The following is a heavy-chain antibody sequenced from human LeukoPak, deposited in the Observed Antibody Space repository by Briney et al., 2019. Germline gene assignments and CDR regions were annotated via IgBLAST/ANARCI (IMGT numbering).Heavy chain of an antibody. CDR1: GGSISSYY. CDR3: ARVWYFDPQTIAIDI. Sequence: SETLSLTCTVSGGSISSYYWSWIWQPPGKGLEWIGYIYYSGSTNYNPSLKTRVTISVDTSKNQFSLKLSSVTAADTAVYYCARVWYFDPQTIAIDIWGQGTMVTVSS. J-gene: IGHJ3*02. V-gene: IGHV4-59*01. D-gene: IGHD3-9*01. CDR2: IYYSGST.